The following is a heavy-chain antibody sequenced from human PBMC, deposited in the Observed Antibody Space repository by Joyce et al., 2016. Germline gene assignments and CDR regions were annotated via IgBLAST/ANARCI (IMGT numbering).Heavy chain of an antibody. CDR1: GGSIISGSHY. CDR2: IYYSGST. J-gene: IGHJ4*02. D-gene: IGHD2-15*01. Sequence: QVQLQESGPGLVKPSETLSLTCTVSGGSIISGSHYWNWIRQSPGKGLEWIGYIYYSGSTACNPSLKSRATISIDTSKSQFYLNLTSVTAADTALYYCASSTVNWRDSYYVDYWGQGTQVAVSS. CDR3: ASSTVNWRDSYYVDY. V-gene: IGHV4-61*01.